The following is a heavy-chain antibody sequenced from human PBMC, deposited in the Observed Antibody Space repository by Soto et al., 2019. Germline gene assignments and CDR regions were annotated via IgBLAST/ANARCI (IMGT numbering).Heavy chain of an antibody. Sequence: SETLSLTCTVSGGSISSYYWSWIRQPPGKGLEWIGYIYYSGSTNYNPSLKSRVTISVXXXXXXFXLXLXSXTAAXTAVYYCGRILSEVGDFDYWGQGTPVTVSS. CDR2: IYYSGST. CDR3: GRILSEVGDFDY. D-gene: IGHD2-15*01. CDR1: GGSISSYY. V-gene: IGHV4-59*01. J-gene: IGHJ4*02.